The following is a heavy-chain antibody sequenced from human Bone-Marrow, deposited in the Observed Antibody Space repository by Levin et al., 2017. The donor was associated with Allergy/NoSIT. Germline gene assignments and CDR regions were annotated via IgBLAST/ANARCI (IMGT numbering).Heavy chain of an antibody. D-gene: IGHD3-10*01. Sequence: GGSLRLSCAASGFTFSSYAVHWVRQAPGKGLEWVAVISSDGSYTYYADSVKGRFTTSRDNSKNTLYLQMNSLRPEDTAVFFCARDPYGSGGYFYYFDYWGQGTLVTVSS. V-gene: IGHV3-30-3*01. CDR3: ARDPYGSGGYFYYFDY. J-gene: IGHJ4*02. CDR2: ISSDGSYT. CDR1: GFTFSSYA.